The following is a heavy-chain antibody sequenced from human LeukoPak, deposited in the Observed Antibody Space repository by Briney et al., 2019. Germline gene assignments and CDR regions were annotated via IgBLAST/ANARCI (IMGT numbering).Heavy chain of an antibody. CDR2: IKQDGSEQ. Sequence: GGSLRLSCAASGFTFNNYWMNWVRQAPGKGLGWVAIIKQDGSEQYYVDSVKGRFTISRDNAKNSLYLQMSSLRAEDTAVYYCARHHFSTPPSATVTVGVDVWGKGTTVTVSS. CDR3: ARHHFSTPPSATVTVGVDV. D-gene: IGHD4-17*01. CDR1: GFTFNNYW. J-gene: IGHJ6*04. V-gene: IGHV3-7*03.